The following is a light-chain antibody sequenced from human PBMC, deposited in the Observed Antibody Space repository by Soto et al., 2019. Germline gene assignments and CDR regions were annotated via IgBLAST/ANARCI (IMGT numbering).Light chain of an antibody. Sequence: IQLPQSPSTLCASVGDRVTITCRASQSISSWLAWYQQKPGKAPNLLIYDASSLESGVPSRFSGSGSGTEFTLTISSLQPDDFATYYCQQYNSYPWTFGQGTKVDIK. CDR1: QSISSW. CDR3: QQYNSYPWT. J-gene: IGKJ1*01. V-gene: IGKV1-5*01. CDR2: DAS.